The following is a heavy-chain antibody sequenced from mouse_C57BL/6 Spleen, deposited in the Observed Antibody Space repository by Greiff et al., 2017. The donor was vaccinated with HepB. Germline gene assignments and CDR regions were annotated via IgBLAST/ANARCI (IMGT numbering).Heavy chain of an antibody. Sequence: QVQLQQSGAELVKPGATVKISCKASGYAFSSYWMNWVKQRPGKGIEWIGQIDPGDGDTNYNGKFKGKATLTADKSSSTAYMQLSSLTSADSAVYCCARCGELGRGYFDYWGQGTTRTVSS. CDR3: ARCGELGRGYFDY. D-gene: IGHD4-1*01. J-gene: IGHJ2*01. CDR2: IDPGDGDT. V-gene: IGHV1-80*01. CDR1: GYAFSSYW.